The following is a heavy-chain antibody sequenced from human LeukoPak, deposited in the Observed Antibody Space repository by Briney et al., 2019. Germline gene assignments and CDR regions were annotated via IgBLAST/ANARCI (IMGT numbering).Heavy chain of an antibody. V-gene: IGHV1-8*01. Sequence: ASVKVSCKASGYTFTSYDINWVRQATGQALEGMVWMNPNRGNTGYAQKFQGRVTMTRNTSISTAYMELSSLRSEDTDVYYCARGVGRITMVRGSYYFDYWGQGTLVTVSS. D-gene: IGHD3-10*01. CDR3: ARGVGRITMVRGSYYFDY. CDR1: GYTFTSYD. J-gene: IGHJ4*02. CDR2: MNPNRGNT.